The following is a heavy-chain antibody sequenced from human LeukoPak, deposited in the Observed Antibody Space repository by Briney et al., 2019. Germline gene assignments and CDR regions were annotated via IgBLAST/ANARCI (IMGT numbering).Heavy chain of an antibody. CDR2: IYYSGST. CDR3: ARDRGYSLHWFDP. J-gene: IGHJ5*01. V-gene: IGHV4-59*01. CDR1: GGSFSGYC. Sequence: SETLSLTCAVYGGSFSGYCWSWIRQPPGKGLEWIGYIYYSGSTNYNPSLKSRVTISVDTSKNQFSLKLSSVTAADTAVYYCARDRGYSLHWFDPWGQGTLVTVSS. D-gene: IGHD6-25*01.